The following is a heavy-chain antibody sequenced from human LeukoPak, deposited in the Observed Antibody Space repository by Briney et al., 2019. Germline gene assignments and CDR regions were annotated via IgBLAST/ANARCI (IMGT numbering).Heavy chain of an antibody. Sequence: PGGSLRLSCAASGFTFSSYWMHWVRQAPGKGLVWVSRINSDGSSTSYADSVKGRFPISRDNAKNTLYLQMNSLRAEDTAVYYCARVYDVNWGGFDYWGQGTLVTVSS. D-gene: IGHD7-27*01. J-gene: IGHJ4*02. CDR3: ARVYDVNWGGFDY. CDR2: INSDGSST. V-gene: IGHV3-74*01. CDR1: GFTFSSYW.